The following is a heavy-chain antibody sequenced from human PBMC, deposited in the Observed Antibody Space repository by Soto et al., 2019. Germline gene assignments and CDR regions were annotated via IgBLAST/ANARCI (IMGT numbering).Heavy chain of an antibody. CDR3: ARGRYSYGYFCYGMDV. J-gene: IGHJ6*02. CDR1: GGSFSGYY. D-gene: IGHD5-18*01. Sequence: QVQLQQWGAGLLKPSEILSLTCAVYGGSFSGYYWRWIRQPPGKGLEWIGEINHSGSTNYNPSPKSRVTISADTSKNPYSQKLSSVTAADTAVYYCARGRYSYGYFCYGMDVWGQGTTVTVSS. V-gene: IGHV4-34*01. CDR2: INHSGST.